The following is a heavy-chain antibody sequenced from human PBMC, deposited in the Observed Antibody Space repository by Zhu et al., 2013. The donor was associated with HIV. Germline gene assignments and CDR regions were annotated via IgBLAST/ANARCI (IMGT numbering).Heavy chain of an antibody. Sequence: QVQLVQSATEVGKPGASVKVSCKTSGYNFTTYSVTWVRQAPGQGLEWMGCISTYNAKTNYAQNLQGRVLMTTDTSTNTAYMELKSLRSDDTAVYFCARGGYDFDFWGQGTLLTVSS. CDR1: GYNFTTYS. CDR2: ISTYNAKT. V-gene: IGHV1-18*01. J-gene: IGHJ4*02. D-gene: IGHD3-3*01. CDR3: ARGGYDFDF.